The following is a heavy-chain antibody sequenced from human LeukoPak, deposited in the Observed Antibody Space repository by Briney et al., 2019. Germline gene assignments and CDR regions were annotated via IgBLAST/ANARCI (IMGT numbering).Heavy chain of an antibody. CDR1: GGSISSSSYY. CDR3: ARRKRDTFGGVIAYHNGRRRWDAFDI. D-gene: IGHD3-16*02. V-gene: IGHV4-39*07. CDR2: INHSGST. Sequence: PSETLSLTCTVSGGSISSSSYYWGWIRQPPGKGLEWIGEINHSGSTNYNPSLKSRVTISVDTSKNQFSLKLSSVTAADTAVYYCARRKRDTFGGVIAYHNGRRRWDAFDIWGQGTMVTVSS. J-gene: IGHJ3*02.